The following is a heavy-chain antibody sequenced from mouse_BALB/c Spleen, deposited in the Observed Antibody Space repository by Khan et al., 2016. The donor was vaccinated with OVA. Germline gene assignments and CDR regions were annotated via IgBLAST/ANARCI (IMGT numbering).Heavy chain of an antibody. D-gene: IGHD2-3*01. CDR3: ARDGYSPWFAY. CDR2: IDPENGDT. V-gene: IGHV14-1*02. J-gene: IGHJ3*01. CDR1: GFHIKDYY. Sequence: VQLKQSGAELVRPGAFVKLSCKASGFHIKDYYMHWVKQRPEQGLVWIGRIDPENGDTIYDPKFQGQASITSDKSSNTAYLQLSSLTSEDTAVYYCARDGYSPWFAYWGQGTLVTVSA.